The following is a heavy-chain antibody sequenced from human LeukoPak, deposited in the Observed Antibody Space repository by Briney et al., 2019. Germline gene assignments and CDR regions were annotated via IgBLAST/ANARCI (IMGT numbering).Heavy chain of an antibody. CDR1: GFTFSTYW. J-gene: IGHJ4*02. CDR2: INQDGREK. V-gene: IGHV3-7*01. D-gene: IGHD3-16*02. Sequence: GGSLRLSCAASGFTFSTYWMSWVRQAPGKGLEWVANINQDGREKDEVDSLKGRFTISRDNAKKSLYLQMDSLRAEDTAIYYCARAGGSYLYATYFDSWGLGTLVTVSS. CDR3: ARAGGSYLYATYFDS.